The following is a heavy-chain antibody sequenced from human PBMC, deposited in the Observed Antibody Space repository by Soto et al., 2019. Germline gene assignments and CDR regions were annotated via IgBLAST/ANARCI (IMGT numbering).Heavy chain of an antibody. J-gene: IGHJ6*02. CDR2: IKSKTDGGTT. CDR3: TTDGGIVVVPASLYYYYYGMYV. V-gene: IGHV3-15*07. CDR1: GFTFSNAW. Sequence: PGGSLRLSCAASGFTFSNAWMNWVRQAPGKGLEWVGRIKSKTDGGTTDYAAPVKGRFTISRDDSKNTLYLQMNSLKTEDTAVYYCTTDGGIVVVPASLYYYYYGMYVRGQRTTVPVSS. D-gene: IGHD2-2*01.